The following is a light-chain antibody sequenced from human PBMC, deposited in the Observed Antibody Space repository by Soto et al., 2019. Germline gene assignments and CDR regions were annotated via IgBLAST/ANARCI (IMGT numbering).Light chain of an antibody. J-gene: IGLJ2*01. CDR2: RDS. CDR1: NIGSKN. V-gene: IGLV3-9*01. Sequence: SYELTQPLSVSVALGQTARITCGGNNIGSKNVHWYQQKPGQAPVLVIYRDSNRPSGIPERFSGSNSGNTATLTISRAQAGDEADYYCQVWDCNTVLFGGGTKLTVL. CDR3: QVWDCNTVL.